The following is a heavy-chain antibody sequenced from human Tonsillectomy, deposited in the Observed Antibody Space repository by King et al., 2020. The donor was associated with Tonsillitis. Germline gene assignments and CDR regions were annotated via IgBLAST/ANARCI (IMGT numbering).Heavy chain of an antibody. CDR1: GFTFSSYS. Sequence: DVQLVESGGGLEQPGGSLRLSCAASGFTFSSYSMNWVRQAPGKGLEWVSYITSTTNTIYYADSVKGRFTISRDNAKSSLYLQMNNLRAEDTAVYYCARGEQYYDFWSGYYYFDSWGQGTLVTVSS. V-gene: IGHV3-48*01. CDR2: ITSTTNTI. J-gene: IGHJ4*02. CDR3: ARGEQYYDFWSGYYYFDS. D-gene: IGHD3-3*01.